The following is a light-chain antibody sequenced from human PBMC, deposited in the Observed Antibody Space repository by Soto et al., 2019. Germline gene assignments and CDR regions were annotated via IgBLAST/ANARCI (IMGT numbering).Light chain of an antibody. V-gene: IGKV3-15*01. CDR3: QQYHTWPA. Sequence: EIEMTQSPSTLSVSPGERATISCRASQSVSSSLAWYQQKPGHAPRLLIYGAATRPTGIPARFSGSGSGTEFTLTISSLQDEDVAVYYCQQYHTWPAFGQGTKVEIK. J-gene: IGKJ1*01. CDR1: QSVSSS. CDR2: GAA.